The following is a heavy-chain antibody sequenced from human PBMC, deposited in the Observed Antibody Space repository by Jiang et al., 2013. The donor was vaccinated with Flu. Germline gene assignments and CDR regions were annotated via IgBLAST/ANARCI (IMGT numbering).Heavy chain of an antibody. D-gene: IGHD5/OR15-5a*01. J-gene: IGHJ4*02. CDR3: AREVYEDYFDY. Sequence: LLKPSETLSLTCTVSGGSISRYYWSWIRQPPGKRLEWIGYIDYSGTTNYNPSLKSRVTISVDTSKSQFSLKLRSVTAADTAVYYCAREVYEDYFDYWGQGTLVTVSS. V-gene: IGHV4-59*01. CDR2: IDYSGTT. CDR1: GGSISRYY.